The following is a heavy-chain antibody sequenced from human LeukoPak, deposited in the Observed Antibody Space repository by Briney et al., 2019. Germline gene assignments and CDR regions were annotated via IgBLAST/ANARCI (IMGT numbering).Heavy chain of an antibody. V-gene: IGHV3-21*01. CDR1: GFTFSSYN. Sequence: GGSLRLSCAASGFTFSSYNMNWVRQAPGQGLEWVSSISSSSNYIYYADSVKGRFTISRDNAKNSLYLQMNSLRAEDTAVYYCVRGGYRGFGYEYWGQGTLVTVSS. CDR2: ISSSSNYI. J-gene: IGHJ4*02. CDR3: VRGGYRGFGYEY. D-gene: IGHD5-12*01.